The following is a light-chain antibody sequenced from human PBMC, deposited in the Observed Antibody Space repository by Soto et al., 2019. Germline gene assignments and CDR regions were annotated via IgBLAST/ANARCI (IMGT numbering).Light chain of an antibody. CDR3: NSQRSSGTRV. CDR2: DVG. J-gene: IGLJ1*01. V-gene: IGLV2-11*01. CDR1: SSDVGGYNY. Sequence: QSVLTQPRSVSGSPGQSVTISCTGTSSDVGGYNYVSWYQQHPGKAPKLMIYDVGKRPSGVPDRFSGSKSDNTASLTISGLQAEDEADYYCNSQRSSGTRVFGTGTKLTVL.